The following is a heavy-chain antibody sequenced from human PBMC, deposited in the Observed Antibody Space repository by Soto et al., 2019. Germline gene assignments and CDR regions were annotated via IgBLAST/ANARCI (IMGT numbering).Heavy chain of an antibody. J-gene: IGHJ6*02. Sequence: QVQLVESGGGVVQPGRSLRLSCAASGFTFSSYAMHWVRQAPGKGLEWVAVISYDGSNKYYADSLKGRFTISRDNSKNTLYLQMNSLRAEDTAVYYCARDRIWITYQYYYYGMDVWGQGTTVTVSS. CDR1: GFTFSSYA. CDR3: ARDRIWITYQYYYYGMDV. D-gene: IGHD2-2*01. CDR2: ISYDGSNK. V-gene: IGHV3-30-3*01.